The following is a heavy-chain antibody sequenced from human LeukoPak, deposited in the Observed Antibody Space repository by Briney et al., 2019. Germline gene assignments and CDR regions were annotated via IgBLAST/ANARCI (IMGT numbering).Heavy chain of an antibody. Sequence: PGGSLRLSCAASGFTFSSYGMSWVRQAPGKGLEWVSAISPIGRNTYYEDSVKGRFIISRDNSKNMLYLQMSSLRAEDTAVYYCAKGGSDSSGYYSLYYYYYMDVWGKGTTVTISS. CDR3: AKGGSDSSGYYSLYYYYYMDV. CDR1: GFTFSSYG. V-gene: IGHV3-23*01. J-gene: IGHJ6*03. D-gene: IGHD3-22*01. CDR2: ISPIGRNT.